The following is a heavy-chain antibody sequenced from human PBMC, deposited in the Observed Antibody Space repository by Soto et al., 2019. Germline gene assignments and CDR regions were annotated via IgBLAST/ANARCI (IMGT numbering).Heavy chain of an antibody. CDR1: GFTFSSYA. V-gene: IGHV3-23*01. CDR2: ISGSGGST. CDR3: AKDFWPYDSSGYYYDY. Sequence: PGGSLRLSCAASGFTFSSYAMSWVRQAPGKGLEWVSAISGSGGSTYYADSVKGRFTISRDNSKNTLYLQMNSLRAEDTAVYYCAKDFWPYDSSGYYYDYWGQGTLVTVSS. D-gene: IGHD3-22*01. J-gene: IGHJ4*02.